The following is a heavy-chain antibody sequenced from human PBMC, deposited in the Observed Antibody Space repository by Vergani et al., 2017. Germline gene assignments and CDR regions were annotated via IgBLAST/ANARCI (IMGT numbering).Heavy chain of an antibody. D-gene: IGHD3-22*01. J-gene: IGHJ4*02. V-gene: IGHV3-23*01. CDR2: ISGNAIST. Sequence: EVQLLESGGVMVQPGGSLRLSCATSGFTFHIYAMSWVRQAPGKGLEWVSAISGNAISTYYADSVKGRFTISRDNSENTLYLQMNSLRAEDTAVYYCAKDATMIVVSFAFFDYWGRGTLVTVSS. CDR3: AKDATMIVVSFAFFDY. CDR1: GFTFHIYA.